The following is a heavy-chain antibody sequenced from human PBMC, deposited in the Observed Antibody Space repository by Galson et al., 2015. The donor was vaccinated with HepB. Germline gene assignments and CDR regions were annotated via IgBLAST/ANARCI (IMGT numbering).Heavy chain of an antibody. V-gene: IGHV3-23*01. Sequence: SLRLSCAASGFTLNNYAMTWVRQAPGKGLEWVSLIGDSANTTFYADSVKGRFTISRDNSRNTLYLQMSSLRAEDTAVLYCARVLRFFDWSLRSDAFDVWGQGTMVTVSS. CDR3: ARVLRFFDWSLRSDAFDV. CDR2: IGDSANTT. J-gene: IGHJ3*01. D-gene: IGHD3-9*01. CDR1: GFTLNNYA.